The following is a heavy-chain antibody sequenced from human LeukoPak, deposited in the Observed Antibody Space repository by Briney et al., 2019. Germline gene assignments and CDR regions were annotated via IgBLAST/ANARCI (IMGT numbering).Heavy chain of an antibody. CDR1: RGSISNYF. CDR2: ISYSGST. Sequence: SETLSLTCTASRGSISNYFWSWIRQPPGKGLEWIAYISYSGSTNYHPSLKSRVTASVDTSRNQFSLRLTSVTAADTAVYYCARAIGYSSVFEYWGQGFLVTVSS. D-gene: IGHD6-19*01. V-gene: IGHV4-59*01. CDR3: ARAIGYSSVFEY. J-gene: IGHJ4*02.